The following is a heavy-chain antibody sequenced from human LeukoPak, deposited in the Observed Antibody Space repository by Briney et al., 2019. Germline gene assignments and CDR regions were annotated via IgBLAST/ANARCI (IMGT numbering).Heavy chain of an antibody. CDR3: ARDTIATVFDY. Sequence: GGSLRLSCAASGFTFRSYAMTWVRQAPGKGLEWVSGITSGGSTYYADSVKGRFTISRDNAKNSLYLQMYSLGADDMGVYFFARDTIATVFDYWGQGALVTVSS. CDR1: GFTFRSYA. D-gene: IGHD2-21*01. V-gene: IGHV3-23*01. CDR2: ITSGGST. J-gene: IGHJ4*02.